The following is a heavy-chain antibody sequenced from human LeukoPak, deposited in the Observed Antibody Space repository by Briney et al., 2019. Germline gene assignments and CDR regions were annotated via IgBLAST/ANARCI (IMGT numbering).Heavy chain of an antibody. J-gene: IGHJ4*02. Sequence: SETLSLTCTVSGGSISSSSYYWGWIRQPPGKGLEWIGSIYYSESTYYNPSLKSRVTISVDTSKNQFSLKLSSVTAADTAVYYCARQTVFYSSSWSDDYWGQGTLVTVSS. CDR1: GGSISSSSYY. CDR2: IYYSEST. CDR3: ARQTVFYSSSWSDDY. V-gene: IGHV4-39*01. D-gene: IGHD6-13*01.